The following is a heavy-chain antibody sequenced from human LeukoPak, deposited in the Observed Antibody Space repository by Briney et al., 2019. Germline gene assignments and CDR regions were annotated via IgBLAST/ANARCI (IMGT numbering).Heavy chain of an antibody. D-gene: IGHD3-10*01. V-gene: IGHV1-46*01. Sequence: ASVKVSCKASGYTFTSYYMHWVRQAPGQGLEWMGIINPSGGSTSYAQRFQGRVTMTRDTSTSTVYMELSSLRSEDTAVYYCASTGWFGELSLDYWGQGTLVTVSS. CDR1: GYTFTSYY. J-gene: IGHJ4*02. CDR2: INPSGGST. CDR3: ASTGWFGELSLDY.